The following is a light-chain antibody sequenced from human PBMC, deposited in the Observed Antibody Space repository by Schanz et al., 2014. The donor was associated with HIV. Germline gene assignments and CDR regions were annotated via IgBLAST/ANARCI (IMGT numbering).Light chain of an antibody. Sequence: QSVLTQPPSASGTPGQRVTFSCSGSSSNIGSNAVDWYQQLPGTAPKLLIYATYNRPSGVPDRFSGSGSGTSASLAISGLQSEDEADYYCSSYTSSSSVVLGGGTKLTVL. CDR1: SSNIGSNA. V-gene: IGLV1-44*01. CDR3: SSYTSSSSVV. CDR2: ATY. J-gene: IGLJ2*01.